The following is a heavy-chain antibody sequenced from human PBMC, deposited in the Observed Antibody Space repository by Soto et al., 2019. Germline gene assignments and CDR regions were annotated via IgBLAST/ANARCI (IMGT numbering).Heavy chain of an antibody. CDR1: GGSISSGGYY. CDR3: ARGVMVYANWFDP. Sequence: PSETLSLTCTVSGGSISSGGYYWSWIRQHPGKGLEWIGYIYYSGSTYYNPSLKSRVTISVDTSKNQFSLKLSSVTAADTAVYYCARGVMVYANWFDPWGQGTLVTVSS. V-gene: IGHV4-31*03. D-gene: IGHD2-8*01. CDR2: IYYSGST. J-gene: IGHJ5*02.